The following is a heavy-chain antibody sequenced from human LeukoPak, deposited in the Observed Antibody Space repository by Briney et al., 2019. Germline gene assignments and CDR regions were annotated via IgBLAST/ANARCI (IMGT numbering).Heavy chain of an antibody. D-gene: IGHD3-10*01. CDR3: ARGGLLNWFDP. CDR2: IYYSGST. J-gene: IGHJ5*02. Sequence: SETLSLTCTVSGGSISSYYWSWIRQPPGKGLEWIGYIYYSGSTNYNPSLKSRVTISVDTSKNQFSLELSSVTAADTAVYYCARGGLLNWFDPWGQGTLVTVSS. V-gene: IGHV4-59*01. CDR1: GGSISSYY.